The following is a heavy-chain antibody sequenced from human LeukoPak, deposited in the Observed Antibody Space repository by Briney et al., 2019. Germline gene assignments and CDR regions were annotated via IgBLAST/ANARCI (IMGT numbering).Heavy chain of an antibody. Sequence: RSPTSGVAGGSTSATNCWSWVRQPQGQGLEWIGEISLAAQTNFNPSLTGRASMALDTSTNQLYLYLSSVTAAHPSITFCSRESGPFWPFGYWGQGTLVIVSS. CDR3: SRESGPFWPFGY. V-gene: IGHV4/OR15-8*02. CDR2: ISLAAQT. J-gene: IGHJ4*02. CDR1: GGSTSATNC. D-gene: IGHD1-26*01.